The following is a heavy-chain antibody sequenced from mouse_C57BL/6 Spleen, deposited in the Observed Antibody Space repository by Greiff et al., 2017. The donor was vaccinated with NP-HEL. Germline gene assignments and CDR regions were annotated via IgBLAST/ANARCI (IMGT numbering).Heavy chain of an antibody. J-gene: IGHJ2*01. V-gene: IGHV1-82*01. Sequence: QVQLQQSGPELVKPGASVKISCKASGYAFSSSWMNWVKQRPGKGLEWIGRIYPGDGDTNYNGKFKGTATLTADKSSSTAYMQLSSLTSEDSAVYFCARGAQATGYYFDYWGQGTTLTVSS. CDR3: ARGAQATGYYFDY. D-gene: IGHD3-2*02. CDR1: GYAFSSSW. CDR2: IYPGDGDT.